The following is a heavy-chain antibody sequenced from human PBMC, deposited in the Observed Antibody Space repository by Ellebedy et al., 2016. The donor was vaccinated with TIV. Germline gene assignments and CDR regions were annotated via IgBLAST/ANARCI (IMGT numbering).Heavy chain of an antibody. CDR1: GFTFSSYS. J-gene: IGHJ4*02. D-gene: IGHD3-10*01. V-gene: IGHV3-23*01. Sequence: GESLKISCAASGFTFSSYSMNWVRQAPGKGLEWVSAISGSGGSTYYADSVKGRFTISRDNSKNTLYLQMNSLRAEDTAVYYCAKDRGRSHGSGSYPLFDYWGQGTLVTVSS. CDR3: AKDRGRSHGSGSYPLFDY. CDR2: ISGSGGST.